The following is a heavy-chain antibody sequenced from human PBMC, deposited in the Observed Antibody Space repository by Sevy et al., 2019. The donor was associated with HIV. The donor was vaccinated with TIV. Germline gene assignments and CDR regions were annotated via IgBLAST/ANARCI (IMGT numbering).Heavy chain of an antibody. CDR3: ARGGETPRGFDP. V-gene: IGHV4-4*02. D-gene: IGHD3-16*01. Sequence: SETLSLTCAVSGGSITSVNWWHWVRQPPGKGLEWIGEIYHSGSTNYNPSLKSRVTISVDNSKNRFSLNLYSVTAADTAVYYCARGGETPRGFDPWGQGSLVTVSS. CDR2: IYHSGST. J-gene: IGHJ5*02. CDR1: GGSITSVNW.